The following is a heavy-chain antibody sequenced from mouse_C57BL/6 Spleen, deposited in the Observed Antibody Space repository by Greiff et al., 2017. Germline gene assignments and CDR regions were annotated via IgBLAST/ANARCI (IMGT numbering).Heavy chain of an antibody. J-gene: IGHJ4*01. Sequence: EVMLVESGGGLVKPGGSLKLSCAASGFTFSDYGMHWVRQAPEKGLEWVAYISSGSSTIYYADPVKGRFTISRDNAKNTLFLQMTSLRSEDTAMYYGARGVLRFYYAMDYWGQGTSVTVSS. CDR2: ISSGSSTI. V-gene: IGHV5-17*01. CDR1: GFTFSDYG. D-gene: IGHD1-1*01. CDR3: ARGVLRFYYAMDY.